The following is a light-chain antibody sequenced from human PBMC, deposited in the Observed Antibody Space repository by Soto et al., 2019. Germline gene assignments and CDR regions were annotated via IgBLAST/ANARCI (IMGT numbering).Light chain of an antibody. Sequence: ESVLTQSPDTLSSSPGERATLSCRASQSVTSNYLAWYQQKPGQAPRLLISDASRRATGIPDRFSGGGSGTDFTLTISRLEPEDFAVYHCQQYGGSPPSTFGQGTRLEIK. CDR1: QSVTSNY. J-gene: IGKJ2*02. CDR2: DAS. V-gene: IGKV3-20*01. CDR3: QQYGGSPPST.